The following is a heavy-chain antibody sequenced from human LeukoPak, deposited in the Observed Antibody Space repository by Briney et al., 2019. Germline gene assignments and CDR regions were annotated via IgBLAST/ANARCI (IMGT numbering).Heavy chain of an antibody. CDR3: ARDVHCSSTSCFVGLDN. Sequence: RASVTVSFKASGYTFTNFGISCVRQAPGQALEWMGWISAYNGDTNYAQKVQGRVTMTTDSSTSTAYMELRSLRSDDTAMYYCARDVHCSSTSCFVGLDNWGQGTLVTVSS. D-gene: IGHD2-2*01. CDR2: ISAYNGDT. J-gene: IGHJ4*02. V-gene: IGHV1-18*04. CDR1: GYTFTNFG.